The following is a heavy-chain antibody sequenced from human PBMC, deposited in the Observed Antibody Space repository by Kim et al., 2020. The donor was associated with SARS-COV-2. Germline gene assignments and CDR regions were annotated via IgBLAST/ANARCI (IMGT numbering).Heavy chain of an antibody. CDR2: ISAISRT. D-gene: IGHD2-15*01. V-gene: IGHV3-23*01. J-gene: IGHJ4*02. CDR1: GFTFSSYA. CDR3: AKYCSGGGCYTGLGS. Sequence: GGSLRLSCAASGFTFSSYAMNWVRQAPGKGLEWVSTISAISRTFYADSVKGRFTISRDNSKNTLNLQMNSLRAEDTAVYYCAKYCSGGGCYTGLGSWGQG.